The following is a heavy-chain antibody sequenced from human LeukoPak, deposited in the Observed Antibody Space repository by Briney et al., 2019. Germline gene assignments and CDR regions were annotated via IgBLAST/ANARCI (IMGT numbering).Heavy chain of an antibody. Sequence: SVKVSCKASGYTFTGYYMHWVRQAPGQGLEWMGWIHPNSGGTNYAQKFQGRVTMTKDTSISTAYMELSRLRSDETAVYYCARDYVYGSGRLEVDYWGQGTLVTVSS. CDR3: ARDYVYGSGRLEVDY. D-gene: IGHD3-10*01. CDR1: GYTFTGYY. CDR2: IHPNSGGT. J-gene: IGHJ4*02. V-gene: IGHV1-2*02.